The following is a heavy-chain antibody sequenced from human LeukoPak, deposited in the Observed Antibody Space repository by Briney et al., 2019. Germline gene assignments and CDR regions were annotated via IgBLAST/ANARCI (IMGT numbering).Heavy chain of an antibody. D-gene: IGHD3-22*01. CDR2: ISGGGGRT. J-gene: IGHJ3*02. CDR3: AEGTGYCDSSGYDPFDI. Sequence: PGGSLRLSCAASGFTFSSHTMSWVRQAPGKGLEWVSAISGGGGRTYYADSVKGRFAISRDNSKNTLYLQMNSLRAEDTAVYYCAEGTGYCDSSGYDPFDIWGQGTMVTVSS. V-gene: IGHV3-23*01. CDR1: GFTFSSHT.